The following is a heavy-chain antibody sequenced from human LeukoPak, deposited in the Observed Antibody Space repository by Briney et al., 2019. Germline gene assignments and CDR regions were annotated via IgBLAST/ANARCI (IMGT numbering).Heavy chain of an antibody. CDR2: ISSSSSYI. J-gene: IGHJ4*02. V-gene: IGHV3-21*01. CDR1: GITFNSYT. CDR3: ARDVQVATIYPLDY. Sequence: GGSLRLSCAASGITFNSYTMNWVRQAPGKGLEWVSSISSSSSYIYYAASVKGRFTISRDNAKNSLYLQMHRLRAEDTAVYYCARDVQVATIYPLDYWGQGTLVTVSS. D-gene: IGHD5-12*01.